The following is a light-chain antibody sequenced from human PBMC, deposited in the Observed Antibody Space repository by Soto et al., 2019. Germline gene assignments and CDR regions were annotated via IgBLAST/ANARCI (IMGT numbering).Light chain of an antibody. CDR3: NSFTSRNTLV. Sequence: QSVLTQPPSASGSPGQSVTISCTGTRNDIGAYEFVSWYQHHPGKAPKLIIYEVVQRPSGVPDRFSGSKSGNTASLTISGLQADDEADYYCNSFTSRNTLVFGGGTKVTVL. V-gene: IGLV2-8*01. J-gene: IGLJ3*02. CDR2: EVV. CDR1: RNDIGAYEF.